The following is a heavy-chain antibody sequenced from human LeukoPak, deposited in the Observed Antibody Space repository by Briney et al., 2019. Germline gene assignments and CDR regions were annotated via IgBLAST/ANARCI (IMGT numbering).Heavy chain of an antibody. CDR2: IKSKTDGGTT. Sequence: PGGSLRLSCAASGFTFSNAWMSWVRQAPGKGLEWVGRIKSKTDGGTTDYAAPVKGRFSISRDDSKNTLFLQMNSLKTEDTAVYYCITEIGYGFYYWGQGALVTVSS. CDR1: GFTFSNAW. V-gene: IGHV3-15*01. D-gene: IGHD2-2*03. CDR3: ITEIGYGFYY. J-gene: IGHJ4*02.